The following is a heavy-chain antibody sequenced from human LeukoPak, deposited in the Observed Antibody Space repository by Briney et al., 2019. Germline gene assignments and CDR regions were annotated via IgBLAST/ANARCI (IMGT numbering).Heavy chain of an antibody. CDR3: ARDSGGSGYYYNPLPFDY. V-gene: IGHV3-20*04. Sequence: GGSLRLSRAASGFTFDDYGMSWVRQAPGKGLEWVSGINWNGGSTGYADSVKGRFTISRDNAKNSLYLQMNSLRAEDTALYYCARDSGGSGYYYNPLPFDYWGQGTLVTVSS. J-gene: IGHJ4*02. CDR1: GFTFDDYG. D-gene: IGHD3-22*01. CDR2: INWNGGST.